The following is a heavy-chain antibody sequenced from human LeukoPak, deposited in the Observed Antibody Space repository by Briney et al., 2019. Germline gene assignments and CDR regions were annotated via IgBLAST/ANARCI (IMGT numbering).Heavy chain of an antibody. V-gene: IGHV4-30-2*01. CDR3: ARDPASSGYSPSY. D-gene: IGHD3-22*01. CDR1: GGSISSGGYS. CDR2: IYHSGST. J-gene: IGHJ4*02. Sequence: SETLSLTCAVSGGSISSGGYSWSWIRQPPGKGLEWIGYIYHSGSTYYNPSLKSRVTISVDTSKNQFSLKLSSVTAADTAVYYCARDPASSGYSPSYWGQGTLVTVSS.